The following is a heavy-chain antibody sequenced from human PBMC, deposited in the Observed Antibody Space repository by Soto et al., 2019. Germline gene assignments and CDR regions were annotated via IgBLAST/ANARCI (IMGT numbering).Heavy chain of an antibody. CDR3: ERFIVRATYYGMDV. CDR1: GGSVSSGSYY. V-gene: IGHV4-61*01. Sequence: ETLSLTCTVSGGSVSSGSYYWSWIQQPPGKGLEWIGYIYYSGSTNYNPSLKSRVTISVDTSKNQFSLKLSSVTAADTAVYYCERFIVRATYYGMDVWGQGTTVTVSS. J-gene: IGHJ6*02. D-gene: IGHD1-26*01. CDR2: IYYSGST.